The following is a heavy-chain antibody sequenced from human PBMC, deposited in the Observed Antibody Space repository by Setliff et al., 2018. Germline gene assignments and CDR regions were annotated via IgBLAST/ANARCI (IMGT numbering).Heavy chain of an antibody. Sequence: GGSLRLSCVASGFSFSNYGMTWVRQAPGKGLEWISYISTSGSTSYYADSVKGRFTISRDNANQSLYLQMSSLRAEDTAVYYCARDRGGASTRDHWGQGTLVTVSS. V-gene: IGHV3-48*01. CDR1: GFSFSNYG. D-gene: IGHD1-26*01. CDR2: ISTSGSTS. J-gene: IGHJ4*02. CDR3: ARDRGGASTRDH.